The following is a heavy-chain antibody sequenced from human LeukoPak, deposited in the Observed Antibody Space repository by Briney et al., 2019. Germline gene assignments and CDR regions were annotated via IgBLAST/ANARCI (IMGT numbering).Heavy chain of an antibody. CDR1: GGSISSYY. CDR2: IYTSGST. Sequence: SETLSLTCTVSGGSISSYYWSWIRQPAGKGLEWIGRIYTSGSTNHNPSLKSRVTMPVDTSKNQFSLKLSSVTAADTAVYYCARVRRYYYGSGSYYDYWGQGTLVTVSS. CDR3: ARVRRYYYGSGSYYDY. D-gene: IGHD3-10*01. J-gene: IGHJ4*02. V-gene: IGHV4-4*07.